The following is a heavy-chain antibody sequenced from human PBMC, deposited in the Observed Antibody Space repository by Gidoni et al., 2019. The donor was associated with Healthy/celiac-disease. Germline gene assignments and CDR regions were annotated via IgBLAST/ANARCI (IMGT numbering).Heavy chain of an antibody. CDR2: ISGSGGST. D-gene: IGHD3-10*01. V-gene: IGHV3-23*04. Sequence: EVPLVESGGGLVQPGGSLRLSCAASGFTFSSYSMSWVRQAPGKGLEWVSAISGSGGSTYYADSVKGRFTISRENSKNTLYLQMNSLRAEDTAVYYCAKEEYGSGSYTEGYFDYWGQGTLVTVSS. CDR3: AKEEYGSGSYTEGYFDY. J-gene: IGHJ4*02. CDR1: GFTFSSYS.